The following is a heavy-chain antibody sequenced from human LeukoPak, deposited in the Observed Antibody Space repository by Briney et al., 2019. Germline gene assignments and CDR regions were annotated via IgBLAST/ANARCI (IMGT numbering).Heavy chain of an antibody. J-gene: IGHJ4*02. CDR3: ARDYGSVTSYNPFDY. CDR2: ISSTSSII. V-gene: IGHV3-48*02. Sequence: GGSLRLSCAASGFTFSSYSMTWVRQAPGKGLEWVSYISSTSSIIYYADSVRGRVTSSRDNDKNSLVLQMNSLRDEDTAVYYCARDYGSVTSYNPFDYLGQGTLVTVSS. D-gene: IGHD3-10*01. CDR1: GFTFSSYS.